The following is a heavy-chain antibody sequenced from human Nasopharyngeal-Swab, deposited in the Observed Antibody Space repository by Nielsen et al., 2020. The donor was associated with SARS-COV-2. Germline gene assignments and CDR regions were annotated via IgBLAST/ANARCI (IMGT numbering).Heavy chain of an antibody. CDR1: GFTFDDYA. V-gene: IGHV3-9*01. CDR2: ISWNSGSI. Sequence: SLKISCAASGFTFDDYAMHWVRQAPGKGLEWVSGISWNSGSIGYADSVKGRFTIPRDNAKNSLYLQMNSLRAEDTALYYCAKDHGYYYGMDVWGQGTTVTVSS. J-gene: IGHJ6*02. CDR3: AKDHGYYYGMDV.